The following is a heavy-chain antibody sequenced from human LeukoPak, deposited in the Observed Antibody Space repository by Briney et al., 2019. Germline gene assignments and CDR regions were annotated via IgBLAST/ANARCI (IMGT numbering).Heavy chain of an antibody. D-gene: IGHD4-17*01. Sequence: PSETLSLTCTVSGGSISSSSYYWSWIRQPPGKGLEWIGYIYNSGSTKYNPSLKSRVTISVDTSKNLFSLKLTSVTAADTAVYYCATCRDEFGDYGFTSWGQGTLVTVSS. CDR3: ATCRDEFGDYGFTS. CDR2: IYNSGST. CDR1: GGSISSSSYY. V-gene: IGHV4-61*01. J-gene: IGHJ5*02.